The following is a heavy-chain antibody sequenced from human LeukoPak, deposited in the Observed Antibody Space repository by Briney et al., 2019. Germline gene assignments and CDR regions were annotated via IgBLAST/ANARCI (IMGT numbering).Heavy chain of an antibody. J-gene: IGHJ6*02. CDR1: GGSISSYY. Sequence: SETLSLTCTVSGGSISSYYWSWIRQPPGKGLEWIGYIYYSGSTNYNPSLKSRVTISVDTSKNQFSLKLSSVTAADTAVYYCARDALGGGYYYYYYGMDVWGQGTTVTVSS. V-gene: IGHV4-59*12. CDR3: ARDALGGGYYYYYYGMDV. D-gene: IGHD3-16*01. CDR2: IYYSGST.